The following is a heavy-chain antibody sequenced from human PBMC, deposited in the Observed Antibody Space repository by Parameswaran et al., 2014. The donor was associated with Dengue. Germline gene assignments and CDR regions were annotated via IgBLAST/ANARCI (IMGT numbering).Heavy chain of an antibody. D-gene: IGHD1-20*01. CDR2: IYHSGST. CDR3: ARSGVITGTKAILG. V-gene: IGHV4-30-2*02. J-gene: IGHJ4*02. Sequence: RWIRQPPGKGLEWIGYIYHSGSTYYNPSLKSRVTISVDRSKNQFSLKLSSVTAADTAVYYCARSGVITGTKAILGWGQGTLVTVSS.